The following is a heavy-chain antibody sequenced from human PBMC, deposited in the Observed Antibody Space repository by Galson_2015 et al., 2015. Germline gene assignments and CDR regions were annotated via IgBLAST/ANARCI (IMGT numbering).Heavy chain of an antibody. V-gene: IGHV3-53*01. CDR3: ARAWHYNFDNKEVAWGY. J-gene: IGHJ4*02. D-gene: IGHD3/OR15-3a*01. CDR1: GVTVSTNC. Sequence: SLRLSCAASGVTVSTNCMTWVRQAPGKGLEWVSTIYSSGTTYYADSVKGRSTISTDNSRNTLYLQMNSLRAEDTAVYYCARAWHYNFDNKEVAWGYWGQGTLVTVSS. CDR2: IYSSGTT.